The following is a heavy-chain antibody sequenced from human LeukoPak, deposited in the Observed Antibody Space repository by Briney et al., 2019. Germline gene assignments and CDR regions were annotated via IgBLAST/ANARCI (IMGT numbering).Heavy chain of an antibody. CDR3: ARQPSRSYLGRGGRDY. Sequence: SETLSLTCTVSGGSISSSSYYWGWIRQPPGKGLEWIGSIYYSGSTYYNPSLKSRVTISVDTSKNQFSLKLSSVTAADTAVYYCARQPSRSYLGRGGRDYWGQGTLVTVSS. CDR1: GGSISSSSYY. D-gene: IGHD1-26*01. J-gene: IGHJ4*02. CDR2: IYYSGST. V-gene: IGHV4-39*01.